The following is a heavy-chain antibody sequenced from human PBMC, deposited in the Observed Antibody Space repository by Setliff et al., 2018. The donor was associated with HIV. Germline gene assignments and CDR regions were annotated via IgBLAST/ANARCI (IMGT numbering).Heavy chain of an antibody. CDR1: GDSISSGDYC. CDR3: ARVQVSGTYPIDY. D-gene: IGHD3-10*01. V-gene: IGHV4-61*02. CDR2: ICSSANT. Sequence: SETLSLTCTVSGDSISSGDYCWNWIRQPAGKGLEWIGRICSSANTDYNPSLKSRVTISLYTSDNQFSLRLSSVTAADTAVYYCARVQVSGTYPIDYWGQGTLVTVSS. J-gene: IGHJ4*02.